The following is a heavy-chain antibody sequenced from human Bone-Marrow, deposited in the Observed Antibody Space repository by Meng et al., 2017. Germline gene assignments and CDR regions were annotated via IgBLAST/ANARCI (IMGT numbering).Heavy chain of an antibody. D-gene: IGHD3-10*01. CDR1: GFSLSTSGVG. J-gene: IGHJ3*02. V-gene: IGHV2-5*01. CDR2: IYWNDDK. CDR3: AHFTQYYHYSGRNDAFDI. Sequence: SGPTLVKSTQTLTMTCTFSGFSLSTSGVGVGWFRQPPGKALEWLALIYWNDDKLYSPSLKCRLTITKDTSKNQVVLTMTNMDPVDTATYYCAHFTQYYHYSGRNDAFDIWGQGTMVTVSS.